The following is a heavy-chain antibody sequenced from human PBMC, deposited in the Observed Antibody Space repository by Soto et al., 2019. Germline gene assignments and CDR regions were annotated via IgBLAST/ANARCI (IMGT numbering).Heavy chain of an antibody. V-gene: IGHV4-59*08. CDR2: IYYFGST. CDR1: GGSISKYY. D-gene: IGHD3-9*01. CDR3: ARHSPDFDWLSQFDY. J-gene: IGHJ4*02. Sequence: QVHLQESGPGLVKPSETLSLTCTVSGGSISKYYWSWIRQPPGKGLEWIGYIYYFGSTNYNPSLKSRVTIPVDTSKNHFSLKLSSVTAADTAVYYCARHSPDFDWLSQFDYWGQGTLVTISS.